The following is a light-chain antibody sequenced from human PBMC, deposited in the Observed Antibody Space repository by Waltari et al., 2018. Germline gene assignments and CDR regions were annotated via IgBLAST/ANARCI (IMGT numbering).Light chain of an antibody. CDR3: QQYSSSVMYT. CDR1: ERVDNNF. Sequence: VLTHSPGTLPLSPGETATPSCRARERVDNNFLAWYHQKPGQTPRLLIYGASIRAAGIPDRLSSSGSGTEFILIISRLEPADAGVYFCQQYSSSVMYTFGQGTKLEI. V-gene: IGKV3-20*01. J-gene: IGKJ2*01. CDR2: GAS.